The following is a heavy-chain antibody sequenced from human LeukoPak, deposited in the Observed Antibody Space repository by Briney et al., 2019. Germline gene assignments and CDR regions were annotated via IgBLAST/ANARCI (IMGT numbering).Heavy chain of an antibody. CDR1: GFSLGTSGVG. J-gene: IGHJ4*02. CDR3: AHSSWTTSTLFDY. V-gene: IGHV2-5*01. D-gene: IGHD4-17*01. Sequence: SGPMLVNPTQTLTLTCTLSGFSLGTSGVGGGWIRQTPGEALDWLALISWNDDKRYSPSLKSRLTITKDTSKNQVILKMNNMGPVDTATFYCAHSSWTTSTLFDYCSGGTLVTVSS. CDR2: ISWNDDK.